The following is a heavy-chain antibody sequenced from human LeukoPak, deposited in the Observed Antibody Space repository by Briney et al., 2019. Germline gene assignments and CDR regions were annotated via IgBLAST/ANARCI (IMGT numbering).Heavy chain of an antibody. CDR3: ARDHAYRTDY. CDR1: GFSFSNDW. Sequence: GPSQRLSCAAAGFSFSNDWMCWVRQAPGKGLEWVANINQDESKKYYVDSVKGRFTISRDNAKNSLYLQLSSLRAEDTAVYYCARDHAYRTDYWGQGTLVTVSS. J-gene: IGHJ4*02. V-gene: IGHV3-7*01. CDR2: INQDESKK. D-gene: IGHD2-2*01.